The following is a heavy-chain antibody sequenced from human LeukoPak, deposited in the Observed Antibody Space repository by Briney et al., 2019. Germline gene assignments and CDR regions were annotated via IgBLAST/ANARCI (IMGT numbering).Heavy chain of an antibody. Sequence: ASVKVSCKASGYTFTGYYMHWVRQAPGQGLEWMGWINPNSGGTNYAQKFQGRVTMTRNTSISTAYMELSSLRSEDTAVYYCARGLSNRYYYGSGSYRTNDAFDIWGQGTMVTVSS. CDR2: INPNSGGT. CDR3: ARGLSNRYYYGSGSYRTNDAFDI. CDR1: GYTFTGYY. V-gene: IGHV1-2*02. D-gene: IGHD3-10*01. J-gene: IGHJ3*02.